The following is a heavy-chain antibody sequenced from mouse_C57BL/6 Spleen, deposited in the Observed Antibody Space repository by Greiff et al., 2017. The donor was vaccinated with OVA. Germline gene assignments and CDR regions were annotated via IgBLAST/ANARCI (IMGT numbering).Heavy chain of an antibody. CDR1: GYAFSSYW. Sequence: QVQLKQPGAELVRPGTSVKISCKASGYAFSSYWMNWVKQRPGKGLEWIGQIYPGDGDTNYNGKFKGKATLTADKSSSTAYMQLSSLTSEDSAVYFCARDGTGHAMDYWGQGTSVTVSS. V-gene: IGHV1-80*01. J-gene: IGHJ4*01. CDR3: ARDGTGHAMDY. D-gene: IGHD4-1*01. CDR2: IYPGDGDT.